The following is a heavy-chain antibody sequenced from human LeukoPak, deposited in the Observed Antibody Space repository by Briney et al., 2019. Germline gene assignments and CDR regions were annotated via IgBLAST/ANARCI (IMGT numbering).Heavy chain of an antibody. CDR3: ASIGLLWFGELSNWFDP. Sequence: ASVKVSCKASGYTFTGYYMHWVRQAPGQGLEWMGWINPNSGGTNYAQKFQGRVTTTRDTSISTAYMELSRLRSDDTAVYYCASIGLLWFGELSNWFDPWGQGTLVTVSS. CDR1: GYTFTGYY. V-gene: IGHV1-2*02. CDR2: INPNSGGT. J-gene: IGHJ5*02. D-gene: IGHD3-10*01.